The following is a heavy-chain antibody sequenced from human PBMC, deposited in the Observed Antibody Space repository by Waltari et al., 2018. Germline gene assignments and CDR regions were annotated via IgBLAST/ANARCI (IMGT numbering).Heavy chain of an antibody. CDR3: AKILHEKTSNMIFDS. CDR1: GFTFSTYT. J-gene: IGHJ4*02. D-gene: IGHD3-16*01. CDR2: ILATDGRA. Sequence: EVQLLESGGTLIQPGGSLRLSCAASGFTFSTYTMAWVRQTLGKGLEWVSAILATDGRALYTDSVKGRFTISRDNSKDTLFLEMNSLRAEDTALYFCAKILHEKTSNMIFDSWGQGTLVTVSA. V-gene: IGHV3-23*01.